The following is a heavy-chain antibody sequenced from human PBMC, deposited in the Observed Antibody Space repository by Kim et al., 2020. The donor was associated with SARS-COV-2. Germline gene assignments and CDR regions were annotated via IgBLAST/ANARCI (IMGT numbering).Heavy chain of an antibody. Sequence: SGPTLVNPTQTLTLTCTFSGFSLSTSGVGVGWIRQPPGKALEWLALIYWDDDKRYSPSLKSRLTITKDTSKNQVVLTMTNMDPVDTATYYCAHSKGSSGSGYSSGYFDYWGQGTLVTVSS. V-gene: IGHV2-5*02. CDR1: GFSLSTSGVG. J-gene: IGHJ4*02. D-gene: IGHD3-22*01. CDR2: IYWDDDK. CDR3: AHSKGSSGSGYSSGYFDY.